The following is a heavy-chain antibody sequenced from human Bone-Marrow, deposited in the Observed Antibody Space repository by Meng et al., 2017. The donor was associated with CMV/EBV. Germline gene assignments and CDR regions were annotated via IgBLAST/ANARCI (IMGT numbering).Heavy chain of an antibody. D-gene: IGHD1-26*01. V-gene: IGHV3-21*01. CDR2: ISSTSNYI. Sequence: GESLKISCAASGFTFSSYSMNWVRQAPGKGLEWVSSISSTSNYIYYADSVKGRITISRDNAKNSLYLQMNSLRVEDTADYYCARNRRKYQTIVGPSFDYWGQGTLVPVSS. CDR1: GFTFSSYS. J-gene: IGHJ4*02. CDR3: ARNRRKYQTIVGPSFDY.